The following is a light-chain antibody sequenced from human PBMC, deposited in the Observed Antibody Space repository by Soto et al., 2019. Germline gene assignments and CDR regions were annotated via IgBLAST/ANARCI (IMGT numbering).Light chain of an antibody. Sequence: QYVLTQPASVSGSPVQAITISCTGTSSDVGGYNYVSWYQQHPGKAPKLMIYEVSNRPSGVSNRFSGSKSGNTASLTISGLQAEDEADYYCSSYTSSSDVFGTGTKVTVL. CDR1: SSDVGGYNY. J-gene: IGLJ1*01. V-gene: IGLV2-14*01. CDR3: SSYTSSSDV. CDR2: EVS.